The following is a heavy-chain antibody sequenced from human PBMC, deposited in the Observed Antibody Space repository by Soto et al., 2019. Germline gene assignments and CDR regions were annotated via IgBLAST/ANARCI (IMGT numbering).Heavy chain of an antibody. V-gene: IGHV4-31*03. CDR3: ARDSRSDVSGYDRYFDY. CDR2: IYYSGST. D-gene: IGHD5-12*01. Sequence: PSETLSLTCTFSGGSISSGGYYWSWIRQHPGKGLEWIGYIYYSGSTYYNPSLKSRVTISVDTSKNKFSLKLSSVTAADTAVYYCARDSRSDVSGYDRYFDYWGQGTLVTVSS. J-gene: IGHJ4*02. CDR1: GGSISSGGYY.